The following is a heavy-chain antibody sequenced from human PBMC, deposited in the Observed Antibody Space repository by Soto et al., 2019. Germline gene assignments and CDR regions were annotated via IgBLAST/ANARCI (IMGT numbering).Heavy chain of an antibody. CDR2: ISYTGSA. CDR3: ARVNYGDYYYGMDV. CDR1: GGSINYSY. V-gene: IGHV4-59*01. D-gene: IGHD4-17*01. J-gene: IGHJ6*02. Sequence: ETLSLTCTVSGGSINYSYWTWIRQPPGKGLEWIGYISYTGSANYNASLKSRLTISVDTSKNQFSLKLSSVTAADTALYYCARVNYGDYYYGMDVWGQGTTVTVSS.